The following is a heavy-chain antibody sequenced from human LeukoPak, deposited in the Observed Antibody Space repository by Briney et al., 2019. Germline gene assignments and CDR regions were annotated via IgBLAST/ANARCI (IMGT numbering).Heavy chain of an antibody. Sequence: GESLKISCKGSGYSFTSYWIGWVRQMPGKGLEWMGIIYPGDSDTGYSPSFQGQVTFSADKSIITAYLQWSSLKASDTAMYYCARQTTQMDIVVVPAAWDYWGQGTLVTVSS. CDR1: GYSFTSYW. V-gene: IGHV5-51*01. D-gene: IGHD2-2*03. CDR3: ARQTTQMDIVVVPAAWDY. J-gene: IGHJ4*02. CDR2: IYPGDSDT.